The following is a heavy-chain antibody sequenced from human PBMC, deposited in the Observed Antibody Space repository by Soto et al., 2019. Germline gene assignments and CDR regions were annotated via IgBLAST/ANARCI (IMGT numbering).Heavy chain of an antibody. Sequence: ASVKVSCKASGYTFSIYGISCVRQAPRQGLESMGWISGYNDDTNYAQKLQGRVTMTTVTATSTAYLELRSLRSDDTAVYFCARDRLPDTVYSDFWSGGCRWLDYWGQGTLVTVSS. J-gene: IGHJ4*02. CDR1: GYTFSIYG. CDR2: ISGYNDDT. CDR3: ARDRLPDTVYSDFWSGGCRWLDY. D-gene: IGHD3-3*01. V-gene: IGHV1-18*04.